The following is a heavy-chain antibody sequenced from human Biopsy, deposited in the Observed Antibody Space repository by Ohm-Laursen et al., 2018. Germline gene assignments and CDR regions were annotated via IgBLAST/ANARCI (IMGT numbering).Heavy chain of an antibody. V-gene: IGHV4-59*07. CDR3: ARATNSTGWPYYYFYGMDV. CDR1: GGSISSDY. CDR2: IYYSGST. Sequence: SDTLSLTCAVSGGSISSDYWSWIRQTPGKGLEWIGYIYYSGSTNYNPSLKSRVTISVGTSKNQFSLRLNSVTAADTAVYCCARATNSTGWPYYYFYGMDVWGQGTTVTVSS. D-gene: IGHD2/OR15-2a*01. J-gene: IGHJ6*02.